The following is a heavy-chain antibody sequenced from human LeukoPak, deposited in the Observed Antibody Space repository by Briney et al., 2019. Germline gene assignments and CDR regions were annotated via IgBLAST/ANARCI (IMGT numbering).Heavy chain of an antibody. CDR3: AREHEEGFDY. CDR2: IGTRSTSI. CDR1: GFTFSNYA. V-gene: IGHV3-21*01. Sequence: GGSLRLXCAASGFTFSNYAMNWVRQAPGKGLEWVSSIGTRSTSIYYADSVKGRFTISRDNAKNSLYLQMNSLTIEDTAMYYCAREHEEGFDYWGQGTLVTVSS. J-gene: IGHJ4*02.